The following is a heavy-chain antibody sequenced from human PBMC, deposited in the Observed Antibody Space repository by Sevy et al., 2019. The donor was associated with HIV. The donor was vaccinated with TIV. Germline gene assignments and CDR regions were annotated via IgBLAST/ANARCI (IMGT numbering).Heavy chain of an antibody. CDR1: GFSFRSYW. D-gene: IGHD3-22*01. CDR3: AREDYDSRGYIFDF. V-gene: IGHV3-74*01. J-gene: IGHJ4*01. Sequence: GGSLRLSCAASGFSFRSYWMNWVRQAPGKGLVWVSRINSDGSNTNSADSVKGRFIISRDNAKNTLYLQMNSLRVEDTAVYYCAREDYDSRGYIFDFWGHGILVTVSS. CDR2: INSDGSNT.